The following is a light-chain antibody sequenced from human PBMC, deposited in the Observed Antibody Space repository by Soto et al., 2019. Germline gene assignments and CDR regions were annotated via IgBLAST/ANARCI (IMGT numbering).Light chain of an antibody. CDR1: SSDAGNYNF. CDR3: CSYAGSSTSWV. Sequence: QSALTQPASVSGSPGQSITISCTGTSSDAGNYNFVSWYQQHLGKAPKVIIYEDSTRPSGVSNRISGSKSGNTASLTISGLQAEDEAEYYCCSYAGSSTSWVFGGGTKLTVL. CDR2: EDS. J-gene: IGLJ3*02. V-gene: IGLV2-23*01.